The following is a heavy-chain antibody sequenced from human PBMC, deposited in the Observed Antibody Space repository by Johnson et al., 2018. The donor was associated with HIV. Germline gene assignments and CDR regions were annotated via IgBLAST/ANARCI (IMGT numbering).Heavy chain of an antibody. CDR3: AREENWGSEAGAFDI. CDR2: IRYDGSIK. V-gene: IGHV3-30*02. D-gene: IGHD7-27*01. CDR1: GFTFSNYG. Sequence: QVQLVESGGGVVQPGRSLRLSCAASGFTFSNYGMHWVRQAPGKGLEWVAFIRYDGSIKYYADSVKGRFTISRDNSKNTLYLQMNSLRAEDTAVYYCAREENWGSEAGAFDIWGQGTMVTVSS. J-gene: IGHJ3*02.